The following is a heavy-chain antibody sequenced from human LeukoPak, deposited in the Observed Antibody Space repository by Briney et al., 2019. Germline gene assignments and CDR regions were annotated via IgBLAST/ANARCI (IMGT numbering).Heavy chain of an antibody. J-gene: IGHJ3*02. CDR3: ARGWEPDAFDI. D-gene: IGHD1-26*01. CDR1: GGSISSGGYY. V-gene: IGHV4-30-2*01. CDR2: IYHSGST. Sequence: SETLSLTCTVSGGSISSGGYYWSWIRQPPGKGLEWIGYIYHSGSTYYNPSLQSRVTMSVDMPKNQFSLKLFSVTDADTALYYCARGWEPDAFDIWGQGTMVTVSS.